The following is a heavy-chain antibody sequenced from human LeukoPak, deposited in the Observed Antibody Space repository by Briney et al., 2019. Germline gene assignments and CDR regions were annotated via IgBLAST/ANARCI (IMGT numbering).Heavy chain of an antibody. CDR3: ARGHNSYYYDSSGYLDY. J-gene: IGHJ4*02. V-gene: IGHV1-8*01. CDR1: GYTFTSYD. Sequence: ASVKVSCKASGYTFTSYDINWVRQATGQGLEWMGWMNPNSGNTGYAQKFQGRANMTRNTSISTAYIELSSLRSEDTAVYYCARGHNSYYYDSSGYLDYWGQGTLVTVSS. CDR2: MNPNSGNT. D-gene: IGHD3-22*01.